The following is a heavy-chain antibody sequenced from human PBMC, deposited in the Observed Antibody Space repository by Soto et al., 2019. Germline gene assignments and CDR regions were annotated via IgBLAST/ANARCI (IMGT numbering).Heavy chain of an antibody. CDR3: AKDHLLTTVTTVGD. CDR2: INGNGDST. CDR1: GLTFNTYA. V-gene: IGHV3-23*01. D-gene: IGHD4-17*01. J-gene: IGHJ4*02. Sequence: EVQLLESGGGLVQPGVSLRLSCAASGLTFNTYAMNWVRQAPGKGLEWVSTINGNGDSTYYADSVKGRFTISRDNFKNTLYLQMDSLRVEDTAVYYCAKDHLLTTVTTVGDWGQGTLVTVSS.